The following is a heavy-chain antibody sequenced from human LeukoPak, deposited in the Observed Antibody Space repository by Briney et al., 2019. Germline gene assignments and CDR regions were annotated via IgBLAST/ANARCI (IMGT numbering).Heavy chain of an antibody. V-gene: IGHV4-59*01. Sequence: SETLSLTCTVSGGSISSYYWSWIRQPTGKGLEWIGYIYYSGSTTYNPSLKSRVTISVDTSKNQFSLKLSSVTAADTAVYYCARLSHKWFDPWGQGTLVTVSS. CDR2: IYYSGST. CDR3: ARLSHKWFDP. J-gene: IGHJ5*02. CDR1: GGSISSYY. D-gene: IGHD2/OR15-2a*01.